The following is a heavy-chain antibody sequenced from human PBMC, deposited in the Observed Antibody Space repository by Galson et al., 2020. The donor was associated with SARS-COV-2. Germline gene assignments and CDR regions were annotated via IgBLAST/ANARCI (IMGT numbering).Heavy chain of an antibody. J-gene: IGHJ6*02. CDR3: ARNYDFGSGEWSSYYVAMDV. V-gene: IGHV1-2*02. Sequence: ASVKVSCKASGYSITGYYIHWVRQAPGQGLEWLGWINPNSGGTNYAQQFHGRVTLTRDTSKSTAYTELSKLTSDDTAVYYCARNYDFGSGEWSSYYVAMDVWGQGTTVTVSS. D-gene: IGHD3-3*01. CDR2: INPNSGGT. CDR1: GYSITGYY.